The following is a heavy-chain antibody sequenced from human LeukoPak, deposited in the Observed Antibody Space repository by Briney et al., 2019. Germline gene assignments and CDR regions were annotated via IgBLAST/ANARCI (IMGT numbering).Heavy chain of an antibody. Sequence: PGRSLRLSCAASGFTFSSYGMHWVRQAPGKGLEWVAIISYDGSNKYYADSVKGRFTISRDNSKNTLYLQMNSLRAEDTAVYYCAKDARYRYYDSSGSLWGDTWGQGTLVTASS. J-gene: IGHJ5*02. CDR1: GFTFSSYG. CDR2: ISYDGSNK. D-gene: IGHD3-22*01. CDR3: AKDARYRYYDSSGSLWGDT. V-gene: IGHV3-30*18.